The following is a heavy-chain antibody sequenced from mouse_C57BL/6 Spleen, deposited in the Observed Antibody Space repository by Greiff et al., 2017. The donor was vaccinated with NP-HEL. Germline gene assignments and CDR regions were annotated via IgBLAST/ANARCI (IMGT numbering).Heavy chain of an antibody. Sequence: QVQLQQSGPELVKPGASVKISCKASGYAFSSSWMNWVKQRPGKGLEWIGRIYPGDGDTNYNGKFKGKATLTADKSSSTAYMQLSSLTSEDSAVYFCARDYDPYYAMDYWGQGTSVTVSS. CDR3: ARDYDPYYAMDY. J-gene: IGHJ4*01. CDR1: GYAFSSSW. CDR2: IYPGDGDT. D-gene: IGHD2-4*01. V-gene: IGHV1-82*01.